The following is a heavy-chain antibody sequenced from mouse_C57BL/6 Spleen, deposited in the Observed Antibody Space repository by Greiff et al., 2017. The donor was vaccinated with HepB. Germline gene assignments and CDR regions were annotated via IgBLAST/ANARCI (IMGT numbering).Heavy chain of an antibody. V-gene: IGHV1-5*01. CDR3: TSGYYSYRYAMDY. Sequence: EVQLQQSGTVLARPGASVKMSCKTSGYTFTSYWMHWVKQRPGQGLEWIGAIYPGNSDTSYNQKFKGKAKLTAVTSASTAYMELSSLTNEDSAFYYCTSGYYSYRYAMDYWGQGTSVTVSS. D-gene: IGHD2-12*01. J-gene: IGHJ4*01. CDR1: GYTFTSYW. CDR2: IYPGNSDT.